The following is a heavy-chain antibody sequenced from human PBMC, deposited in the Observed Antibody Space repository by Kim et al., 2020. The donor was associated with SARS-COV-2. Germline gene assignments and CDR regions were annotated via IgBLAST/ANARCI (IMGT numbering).Heavy chain of an antibody. CDR1: GFTFSSYW. CDR3: ARDQGGEYSSGDFDY. CDR2: INQDGSET. Sequence: GGSLRLSCAASGFTFSSYWMSWVRQAPGTGPEWVANINQDGSETYYVDSVKGRFTISRDNAKNSLYLQMNSLRAEETAVYYCARDQGGEYSSGDFDYWGQGTLVAVYS. J-gene: IGHJ4*02. V-gene: IGHV3-7*01. D-gene: IGHD6-25*01.